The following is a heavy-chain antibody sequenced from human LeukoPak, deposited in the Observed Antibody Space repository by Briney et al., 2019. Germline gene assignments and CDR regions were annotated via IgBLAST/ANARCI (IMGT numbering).Heavy chain of an antibody. CDR2: FSGSGGGT. D-gene: IGHD3-9*01. CDR1: GFSFSTYA. J-gene: IGHJ6*03. CDR3: AKDGGEYYDILTGYYPRLYYMDV. Sequence: PGGSLRLSCAASGFSFSTYAMSWVRQAPGKGLEWVSSFSGSGGGTYYADSVKGRFTISRDNSKNTLYLQMNSLRAEDTAVYYCAKDGGEYYDILTGYYPRLYYMDVWGKGTTVTISS. V-gene: IGHV3-23*01.